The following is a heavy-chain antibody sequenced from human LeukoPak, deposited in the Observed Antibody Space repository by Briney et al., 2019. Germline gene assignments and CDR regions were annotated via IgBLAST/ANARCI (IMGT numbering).Heavy chain of an antibody. Sequence: PSQTLSLTCTVSGGSISSGSYYWSWIRQPAGKELEWIGRIYTSGSTNYNPSLKSRVTISVDTSKNQFSLKLSSVTAADTAVYYCARGDFYSSEHWGQGTLVTVSS. V-gene: IGHV4-61*02. J-gene: IGHJ1*01. CDR2: IYTSGST. D-gene: IGHD5-18*01. CDR3: ARGDFYSSEH. CDR1: GGSISSGSYY.